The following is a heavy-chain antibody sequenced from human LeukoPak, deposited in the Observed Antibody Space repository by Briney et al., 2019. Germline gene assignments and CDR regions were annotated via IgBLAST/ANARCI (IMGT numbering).Heavy chain of an antibody. D-gene: IGHD3-9*01. CDR2: IYPGDSDT. Sequence: GESLKISCKGSGYNFNSDWIAWVRQMPGKGLEWMGIIYPGDSDTRYSPSFRGQVTISADKSITTAYLQWNSLKASDTAMYYCARINRYLDWSPSRERGWFDPWGQGTLVTVSS. CDR3: ARINRYLDWSPSRERGWFDP. J-gene: IGHJ5*02. CDR1: GYNFNSDW. V-gene: IGHV5-51*03.